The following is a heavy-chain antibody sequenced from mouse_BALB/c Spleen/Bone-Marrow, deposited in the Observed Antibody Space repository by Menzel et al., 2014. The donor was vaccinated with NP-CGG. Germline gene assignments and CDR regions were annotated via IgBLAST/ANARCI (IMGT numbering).Heavy chain of an antibody. CDR2: ISSGGSYI. CDR3: ARPDPWFAY. V-gene: IGHV5-9-3*01. J-gene: IGHJ3*01. Sequence: EVHLVESGGGLVKPGGSLKLSCAASGFTFSGYAMSWVRQSPEKRLEWVATISSGGSYIHYPDSVKGRLTISRDNAKNTLYLQMSSLRSEDTAIYYCARPDPWFAYWGQGTLVTVSA. CDR1: GFTFSGYA.